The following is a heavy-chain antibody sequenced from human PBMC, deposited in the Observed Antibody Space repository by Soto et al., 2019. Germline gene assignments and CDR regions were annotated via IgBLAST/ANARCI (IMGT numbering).Heavy chain of an antibody. CDR2: ISSSGSTI. CDR3: ARSYPQLKAYYPRREGSTIGY. Sequence: EVQLVESGGGLVQPGGSLRLSCAASGFTFSSYEMNWVRPAPGKGLEWGSDISSSGSTIYYEDSVKGRFTISRDNAKHGLYLQMNSLRAEDTAVYYCARSYPQLKAYYPRREGSTIGYWGQGNLVTVSS. D-gene: IGHD2-8*01. J-gene: IGHJ4*02. CDR1: GFTFSSYE. V-gene: IGHV3-48*03.